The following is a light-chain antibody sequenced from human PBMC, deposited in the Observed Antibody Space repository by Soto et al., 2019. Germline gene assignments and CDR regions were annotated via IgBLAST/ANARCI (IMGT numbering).Light chain of an antibody. Sequence: EIVLTQSPGTLSLSPGERATLSCRASQSVSSSYLAWYQQKPGQAPRLLIYGASSRATGIPDRFSGSESGTDFTLTISRLEPEDFALYYCQQYGSSPLTFGQGTKVDIK. V-gene: IGKV3-20*01. CDR2: GAS. CDR1: QSVSSSY. J-gene: IGKJ1*01. CDR3: QQYGSSPLT.